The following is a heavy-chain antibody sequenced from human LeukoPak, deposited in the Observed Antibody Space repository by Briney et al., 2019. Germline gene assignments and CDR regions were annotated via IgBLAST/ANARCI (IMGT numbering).Heavy chain of an antibody. CDR2: ISGSGGST. CDR3: AKVDDYGDYYLDY. D-gene: IGHD4-17*01. Sequence: PGGSLRLSCAASGFTFSSYAMSWVRQAPGKGLEWVSAISGSGGSTYYADSVKGRFTISRDNSKNTLYVQMNSLTAEDTAVYYCAKVDDYGDYYLDYWGQGTLVTVSS. V-gene: IGHV3-23*01. J-gene: IGHJ4*02. CDR1: GFTFSSYA.